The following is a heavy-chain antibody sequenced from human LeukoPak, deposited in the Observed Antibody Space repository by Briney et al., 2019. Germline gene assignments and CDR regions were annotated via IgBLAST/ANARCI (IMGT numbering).Heavy chain of an antibody. J-gene: IGHJ4*02. CDR2: IIPILGIA. Sequence: ASVKVSCKASGGTFSSYAISWVRQAPGQGLEWMGRIIPILGIANYAQKLQGRVTITADKSTSTAYMELSSLRSEDTAVYYCARDPTGNYYDSSGYYSDYWGQGTLVTVSS. CDR3: ARDPTGNYYDSSGYYSDY. D-gene: IGHD3-22*01. CDR1: GGTFSSYA. V-gene: IGHV1-69*04.